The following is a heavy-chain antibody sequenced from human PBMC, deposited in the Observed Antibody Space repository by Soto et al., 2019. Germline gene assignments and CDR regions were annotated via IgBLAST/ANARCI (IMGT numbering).Heavy chain of an antibody. D-gene: IGHD3-10*01. CDR1: GYSFTSYW. V-gene: IGHV5-51*01. CDR3: ASSLYGSGSYYRRYYYYGMDV. Sequence: PGESLKISCKGSGYSFTSYWIGWVRQMPGKGLEWMGIIYPGDSDTRYSPSFQGQVTISADKSISTAYLQWSSLKASDTAMYYCASSLYGSGSYYRRYYYYGMDVWGQGTTVTV. CDR2: IYPGDSDT. J-gene: IGHJ6*02.